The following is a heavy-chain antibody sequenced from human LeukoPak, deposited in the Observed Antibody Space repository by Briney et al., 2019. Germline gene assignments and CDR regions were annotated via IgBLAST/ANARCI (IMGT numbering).Heavy chain of an antibody. V-gene: IGHV3-7*01. CDR3: XXXGSDSTGYYYAL. CDR2: IKQDGSEK. D-gene: IGHD3-22*01. CDR1: GFTFSSYW. J-gene: IGHJ4*02. Sequence: GGSLRLSCAASGFTFSSYWMSWVRQAPGKGLEWVANIKQDGSEKYYVDSVKGRFTISRDNAKNSVYLHMNSLRAEDTAVYYLXXXGSDSTGYYYALWGQGTLVTVSS.